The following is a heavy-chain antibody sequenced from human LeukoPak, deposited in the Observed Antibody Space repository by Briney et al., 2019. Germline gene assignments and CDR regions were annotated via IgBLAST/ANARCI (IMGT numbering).Heavy chain of an antibody. V-gene: IGHV1-69*05. J-gene: IGHJ4*02. CDR1: GGTCNSYG. Sequence: ASVKVSCKASGGTCNSYGISWVRQGPGQGGEWRGRIIAICGTANYAQKFHARVPLTTDESTSTAYMELSSLRSEDTAVYYCARGADVVYFDYWGQGTLVTVSS. CDR2: IIAICGTA. CDR3: ARGADVVYFDY. D-gene: IGHD2-21*01.